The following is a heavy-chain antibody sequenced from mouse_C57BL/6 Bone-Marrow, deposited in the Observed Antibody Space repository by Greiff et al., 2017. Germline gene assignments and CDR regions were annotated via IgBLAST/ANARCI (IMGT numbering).Heavy chain of an antibody. J-gene: IGHJ1*03. Sequence: VQLKQSGAELARPGASVKLSCKASGYTFTSYGISWVKQITGQGLEWIGEIYPRSGNTYYNEQFKGQATLTADKSSSTAYMERRSLTSEDSAVYFCARARCWYFDVWGTGTTVTVSS. V-gene: IGHV1-81*01. CDR2: IYPRSGNT. CDR3: ARARCWYFDV. CDR1: GYTFTSYG.